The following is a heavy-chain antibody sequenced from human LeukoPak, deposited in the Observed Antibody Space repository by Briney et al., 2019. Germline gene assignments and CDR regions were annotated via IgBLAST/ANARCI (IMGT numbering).Heavy chain of an antibody. CDR1: GFTFSSCG. CDR3: ARDIPDAFDI. J-gene: IGHJ3*02. CDR2: IWYDGSNK. D-gene: IGHD2-21*01. Sequence: QPGRSLRLSCAASGFTFSSCGMHWVRQAPGKGLEWVAVIWYDGSNKNYADSVKGRFTISRDNSKNTLYLQMNSLRAEDTAVYYCARDIPDAFDIWGQGTMVTVSS. V-gene: IGHV3-33*01.